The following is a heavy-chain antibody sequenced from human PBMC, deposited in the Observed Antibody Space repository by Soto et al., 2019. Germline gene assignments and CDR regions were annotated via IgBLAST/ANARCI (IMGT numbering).Heavy chain of an antibody. V-gene: IGHV3-33*01. D-gene: IGHD3-9*01. CDR1: GFSFSSYG. J-gene: IGHJ6*03. Sequence: GGSLRLSCAVSGFSFSSYGMHWVRQAPGKGLEWVAVIWYDGNNKYYGDPVKGRFIISRDNSKNTLYLQMNSLRAEDTAVYYCAREQNYEILTGPMDVWGKGTTVTVSS. CDR3: AREQNYEILTGPMDV. CDR2: IWYDGNNK.